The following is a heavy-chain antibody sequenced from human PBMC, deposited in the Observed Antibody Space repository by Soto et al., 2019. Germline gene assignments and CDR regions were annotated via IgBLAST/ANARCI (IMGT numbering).Heavy chain of an antibody. J-gene: IGHJ4*02. D-gene: IGHD1-1*01. CDR3: TKRLGSTATTYGDS. V-gene: IGHV3-33*06. CDR1: GFTFSSYG. Sequence: GGSLRLSCAASGFTFSSYGMHWVRQAPGKGLEWVAVIWYDGSNKYYADSVKGRFTISRDNSKNTLYLQMNSLRAEDTAVYYCTKRLGSTATTYGDSWGQGTLVTVSS. CDR2: IWYDGSNK.